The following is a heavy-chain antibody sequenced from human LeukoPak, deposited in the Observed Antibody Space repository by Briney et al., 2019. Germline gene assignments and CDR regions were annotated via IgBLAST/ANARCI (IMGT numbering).Heavy chain of an antibody. Sequence: GASVKVSCKASGYTFTGYYMHWVRQAPGQGLEWMGWINPNSGGTNYAQKFQGRVTMTRDTSISTAYMELSRLRSDDTAVYYCARDLERGGDSPSFPPGYWGQGTLVTVSS. CDR2: INPNSGGT. J-gene: IGHJ4*02. D-gene: IGHD6-13*01. V-gene: IGHV1-2*02. CDR1: GYTFTGYY. CDR3: ARDLERGGDSPSFPPGY.